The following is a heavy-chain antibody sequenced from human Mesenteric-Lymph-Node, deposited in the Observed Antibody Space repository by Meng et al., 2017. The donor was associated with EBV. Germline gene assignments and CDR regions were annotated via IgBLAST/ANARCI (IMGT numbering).Heavy chain of an antibody. J-gene: IGHJ4*02. V-gene: IGHV1-8*01. Sequence: VHLGQSAPWVKNAGASVKVSCNASGYTFTTYDINWVRQATGQGLEWVGWMHPNSGDTGYAQKFQGRVTLTRDTSISTAYMDLSSLTSEDTAVYYCTRNPTKTGDFDSWGQGTLVTVSS. CDR3: TRNPTKTGDFDS. CDR2: MHPNSGDT. D-gene: IGHD7-27*01. CDR1: GYTFTTYD.